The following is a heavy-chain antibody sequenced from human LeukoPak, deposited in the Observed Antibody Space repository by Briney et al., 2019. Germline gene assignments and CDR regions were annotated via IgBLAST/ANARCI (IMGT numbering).Heavy chain of an antibody. CDR1: GFTFSSYS. D-gene: IGHD2-15*01. CDR2: ISSSSSYI. CDR3: ARHSGHDFDY. Sequence: GGSLRLSCAASGFTFSSYSMSWVRQAPGKGLDWSSSISSSSSYIYYADSVKGRFTISRDHAKNSLYLQMNSLRAEDTAVYYCARHSGHDFDYWGQGTLVTVSS. J-gene: IGHJ4*02. V-gene: IGHV3-21*01.